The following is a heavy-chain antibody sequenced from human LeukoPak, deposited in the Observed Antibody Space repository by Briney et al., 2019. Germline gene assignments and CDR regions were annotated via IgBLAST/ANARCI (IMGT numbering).Heavy chain of an antibody. D-gene: IGHD2-15*01. V-gene: IGHV1-3*01. CDR2: INAGNGNT. Sequence: GASVKVSCKDSGYTFTSYAMHWVRQAPGQRLEWMGWINAGNGNTKYSQKFQGRVTITRDTSASTAYMELSSLRSEDTAVYYCARGPYCSGSSCYHFDYWGQGTLVTVSS. J-gene: IGHJ4*02. CDR1: GYTFTSYA. CDR3: ARGPYCSGSSCYHFDY.